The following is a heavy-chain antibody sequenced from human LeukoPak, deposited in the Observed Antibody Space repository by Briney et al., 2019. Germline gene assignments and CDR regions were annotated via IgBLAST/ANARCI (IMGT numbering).Heavy chain of an antibody. D-gene: IGHD6-13*01. J-gene: IGHJ4*02. CDR3: STLRAYRSSWYFDY. CDR2: ISYDGRNI. Sequence: PGNSLRLSSAASGFTFNNYGMHWVLQAPGKGLEWVAVISYDGRNIHYPDSVKGRVTISRDNSKNTLFLQMNSLRAEDTAVYYCSTLRAYRSSWYFDYWGQGTLVTVSS. V-gene: IGHV3-30*03. CDR1: GFTFNNYG.